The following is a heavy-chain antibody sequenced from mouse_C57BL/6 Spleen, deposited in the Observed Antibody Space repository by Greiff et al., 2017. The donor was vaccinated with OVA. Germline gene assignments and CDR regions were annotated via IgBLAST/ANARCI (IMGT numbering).Heavy chain of an antibody. V-gene: IGHV1-26*01. CDR2: INPNNGGT. Sequence: EVKLMESGPELVKPGASVKISCKASGYTFTDYYMNWVKQSHGKSLEWIGDINPNNGGTSYNQKFKGKATLTVDKSSSTAYMELRSLTSEDSAVYYCARGGYDYYPYYAMDYWGQGTSVTVAS. J-gene: IGHJ4*01. D-gene: IGHD2-4*01. CDR1: GYTFTDYY. CDR3: ARGGYDYYPYYAMDY.